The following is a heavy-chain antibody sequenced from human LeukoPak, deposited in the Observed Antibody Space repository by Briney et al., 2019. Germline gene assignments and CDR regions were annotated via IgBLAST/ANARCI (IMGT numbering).Heavy chain of an antibody. CDR3: ARDPFPSGWYGYFDY. D-gene: IGHD6-19*01. Sequence: SVKVSCKASGGTFSSYAISWVRQAPGQGLEWMGGIIPIFGTANYAQKFQGRVTITADESTSTAYMELSSLRSEDTAAYYCARDPFPSGWYGYFDYWGQGTLVTVSS. V-gene: IGHV1-69*13. J-gene: IGHJ4*02. CDR1: GGTFSSYA. CDR2: IIPIFGTA.